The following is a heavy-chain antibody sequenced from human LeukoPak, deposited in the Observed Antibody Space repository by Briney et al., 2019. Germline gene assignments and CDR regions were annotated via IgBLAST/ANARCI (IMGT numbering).Heavy chain of an antibody. CDR3: ARGPPYDILGYYYYYMDV. CDR2: IYYSGST. D-gene: IGHD3-9*01. CDR1: GYSISSGYY. Sequence: PSETLSLTCTVSGYSISSGYYWSWIRQPPGKGLEWIGYIYYSGSTNYNPSLKSRVTISVDTSKNQFSLKLSSVTAADTAVYYCARGPPYDILGYYYYYMDVWGKGTTVTISS. V-gene: IGHV4-61*01. J-gene: IGHJ6*03.